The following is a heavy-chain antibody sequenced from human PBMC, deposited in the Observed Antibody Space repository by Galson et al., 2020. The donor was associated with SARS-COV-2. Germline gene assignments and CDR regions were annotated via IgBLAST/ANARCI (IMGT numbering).Heavy chain of an antibody. CDR1: GGSIGSGGAYY. D-gene: IGHD3-22*01. J-gene: IGHJ4*02. V-gene: IGHV4-31*03. Sequence: ASETLSLTCTVSGGSIGSGGAYYWSWIRQHPGKGLEWIGNIHYSGSTYYNSFLKSRLTISVDTSKEQFSLNLTSVTAADTAVYYCARVRGYDSRGARLHFDSWGQGTLVTVPS. CDR2: IHYSGST. CDR3: ARVRGYDSRGARLHFDS.